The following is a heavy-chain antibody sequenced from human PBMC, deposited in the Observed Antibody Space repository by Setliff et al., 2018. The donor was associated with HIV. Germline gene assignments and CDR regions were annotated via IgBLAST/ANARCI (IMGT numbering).Heavy chain of an antibody. J-gene: IGHJ5*02. Sequence: PSETLSLTCTVSGGSIWSGSYYWTWIRQPAGKGLEWIGHITASGGATYHPSVKSRVSISLGSPSSEFSLRLTSVSAADTAVYYCARAVVFASGNFWFDPWVPGLSWSPSPQ. V-gene: IGHV4-61*09. D-gene: IGHD3-3*01. CDR3: ARAVVFASGNFWFDP. CDR2: ITASGGA. CDR1: GGSIWSGSYY.